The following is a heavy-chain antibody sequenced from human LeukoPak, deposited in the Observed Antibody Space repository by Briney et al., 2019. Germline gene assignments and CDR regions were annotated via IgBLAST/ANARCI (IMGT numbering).Heavy chain of an antibody. D-gene: IGHD6-6*01. V-gene: IGHV1-18*01. Sequence: GASVKVFCKASGYTFTSYGISWVRQAPGQGLEWMGWISAYNGNTNYAQKLQGRVTMTTDTSTSTAYMELRSLRSDDTAVYYCACSSSLFDDAFDIWGQGTMVTVSS. J-gene: IGHJ3*02. CDR2: ISAYNGNT. CDR3: ACSSSLFDDAFDI. CDR1: GYTFTSYG.